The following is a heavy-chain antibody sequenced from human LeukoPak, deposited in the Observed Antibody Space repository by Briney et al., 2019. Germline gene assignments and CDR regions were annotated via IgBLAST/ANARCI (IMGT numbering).Heavy chain of an antibody. CDR2: ISGSGGST. Sequence: QTGGSLRLSCAASGFTLSTYAMSWVRQAPGKGLEWVSAISGSGGSTYYADSVKGRFTISRDNSKNTLYLQMNSLRAEDTAVYYCHAAHLLTRGGWYFAPKESDAFDIWGQGTMVTVSS. J-gene: IGHJ3*02. CDR3: HAAHLLTRGGWYFAPKESDAFDI. D-gene: IGHD6-19*01. V-gene: IGHV3-23*01. CDR1: GFTLSTYA.